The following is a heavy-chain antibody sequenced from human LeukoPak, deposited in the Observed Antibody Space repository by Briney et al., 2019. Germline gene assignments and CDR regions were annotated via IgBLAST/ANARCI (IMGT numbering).Heavy chain of an antibody. Sequence: SETLSLTCTVSGDSISDYHWSWIRQPSGKGLEWIGRIINSGVTNYNPSLNSRVTISVDRSKNQFSLRLTSVTAADTAVYYCGTSEVGSSSYESYDYWGQGTQVTVSA. CDR2: IINSGVT. CDR1: GDSISDYH. D-gene: IGHD1-26*01. V-gene: IGHV4-4*07. CDR3: GTSEVGSSSYESYDY. J-gene: IGHJ4*02.